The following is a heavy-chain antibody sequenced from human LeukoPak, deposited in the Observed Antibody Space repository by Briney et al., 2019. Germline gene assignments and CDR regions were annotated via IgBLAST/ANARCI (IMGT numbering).Heavy chain of an antibody. D-gene: IGHD6-19*01. CDR3: AKSSDSSGWYYFDY. J-gene: IGHJ4*03. V-gene: IGHV3-30*18. CDR2: ISYDGSNK. Sequence: AGGSVRLSCAASGFTFSSYGMHWVRQAPGKGLEWVAVISYDGSNKYYADSVKGRFTISRDNSKNTLYLQMNSLRAEDTAVYYCAKSSDSSGWYYFDYWGHGTLVTVSS. CDR1: GFTFSSYG.